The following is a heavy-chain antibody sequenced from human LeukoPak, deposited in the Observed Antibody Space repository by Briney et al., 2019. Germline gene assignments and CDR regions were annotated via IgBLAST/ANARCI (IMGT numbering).Heavy chain of an antibody. CDR2: IIPILGIA. D-gene: IGHD2-15*01. CDR1: GGTFSSYA. Sequence: ASVKVSCKASGGTFSSYAISWVRQAPGQGLEWMGRIIPILGIANYAQKFQGRVTITADKSTSTAYMELSSLRSEDTAVYYCARAVGAANVLDYYYMDVWGKGTTVTVSS. V-gene: IGHV1-69*04. CDR3: ARAVGAANVLDYYYMDV. J-gene: IGHJ6*03.